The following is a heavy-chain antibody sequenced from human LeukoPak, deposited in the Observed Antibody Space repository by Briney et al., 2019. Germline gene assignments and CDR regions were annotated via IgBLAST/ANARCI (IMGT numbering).Heavy chain of an antibody. CDR3: VRVGRDSYYDSSGYTDYCDY. CDR1: GFTFSSYW. D-gene: IGHD3-22*01. CDR2: IKLDGSDK. J-gene: IGHJ4*02. V-gene: IGHV3-7*01. Sequence: GSLRLSCAASGFTFSSYWMGWVRQAPGKGLGWVANIKLDGSDKWYVDSVEGRFTISRDNAKKSLDLQINSLRAEDTAVYYCVRVGRDSYYDSSGYTDYCDYWGQGTLVTVSS.